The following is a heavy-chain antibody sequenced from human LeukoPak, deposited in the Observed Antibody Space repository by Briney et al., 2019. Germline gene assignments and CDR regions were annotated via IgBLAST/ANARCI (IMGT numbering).Heavy chain of an antibody. D-gene: IGHD3/OR15-3a*01. V-gene: IGHV3-33*01. J-gene: IGHJ4*02. CDR1: GFTFSSYG. CDR3: ARDSRWTGRGPYYY. CDR2: IWYDGSNK. Sequence: GGSLRLSCAASGFTFSSYGMHWVRQAPGKGLEWVAVIWYDGSNKYYADSVKGRLTISRDNSKNTLYLQMNSLRAEDTAVYYCARDSRWTGRGPYYYWGQGTLVTVSS.